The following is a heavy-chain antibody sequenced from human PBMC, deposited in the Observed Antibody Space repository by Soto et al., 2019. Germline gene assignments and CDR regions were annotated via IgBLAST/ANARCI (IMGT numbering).Heavy chain of an antibody. CDR1: GGIFSSYT. J-gene: IGHJ4*02. V-gene: IGHV1-69*02. Sequence: QVQLVQSGAEVKKPGSSVKVSCKASGGIFSSYTISWVRQAPGQGLEWMGRIIPILGIANYAQKFQGRVTITADKSTSTAYMELSSLRSEDTAVYYCARIPPGDYGLFDYWGQGTLVTVSS. D-gene: IGHD4-17*01. CDR3: ARIPPGDYGLFDY. CDR2: IIPILGIA.